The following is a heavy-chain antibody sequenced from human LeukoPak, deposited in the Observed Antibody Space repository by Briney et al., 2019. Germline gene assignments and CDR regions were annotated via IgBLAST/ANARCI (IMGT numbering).Heavy chain of an antibody. D-gene: IGHD3-3*01. CDR1: GYTFTSYG. Sequence: GASVKVSCKASGYTFTSYGINWVRQAPGQGLEWMGWISAYNGNTNYAQKLQGRVTMTTDTSTSTAYMELRSLRSDDTAVYYCARDTVVDDFWSGPNYYYYYGMDVWGQGTTVTVSS. V-gene: IGHV1-18*01. J-gene: IGHJ6*02. CDR2: ISAYNGNT. CDR3: ARDTVVDDFWSGPNYYYYYGMDV.